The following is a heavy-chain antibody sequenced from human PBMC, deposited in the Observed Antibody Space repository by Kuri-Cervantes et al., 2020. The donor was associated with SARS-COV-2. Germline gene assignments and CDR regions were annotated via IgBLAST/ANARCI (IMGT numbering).Heavy chain of an antibody. CDR1: GGSISSYY. CDR3: ARTCLVTIFGVAFDI. J-gene: IGHJ3*02. CDR2: IYTSGST. D-gene: IGHD3-3*01. Sequence: GSLRLSCTVSGGSISSYYWSWIRQPAGKGLEWIGRIYTSGSTNYNPSLKSRVTMSVDTSKNQFSLKLSSVTAADTAVYYCARTCLVTIFGVAFDIWGQGTMVTVSS. V-gene: IGHV4-4*07.